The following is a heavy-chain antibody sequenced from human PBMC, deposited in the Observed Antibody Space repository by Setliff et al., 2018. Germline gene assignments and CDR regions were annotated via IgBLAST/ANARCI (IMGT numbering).Heavy chain of an antibody. J-gene: IGHJ6*02. D-gene: IGHD6-13*01. CDR3: AKDIGSSWYFGYHGMDV. Sequence: PGGSLSLSCAASGFTFDDYTMHWVRQAPGKGLEWVSLISWDGGSTYYADSVKGRFTISRDNSKNSLYLQMNSLRTEDTALYYCAKDIGSSWYFGYHGMDVWGQGTTVTVSS. CDR1: GFTFDDYT. V-gene: IGHV3-43*01. CDR2: ISWDGGST.